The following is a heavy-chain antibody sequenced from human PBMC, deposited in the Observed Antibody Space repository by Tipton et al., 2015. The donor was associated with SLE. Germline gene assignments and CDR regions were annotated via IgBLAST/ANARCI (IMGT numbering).Heavy chain of an antibody. V-gene: IGHV4-34*01. Sequence: SLTCAVYGGSFSGYYWSWIRQPPGKGLEWIGEINHSGSTNYNPSLKSRVTISINTSKNQFSLNLSSVTAADTAVYFCARGVRYSSGQSAFDIWGQVTMVSVSA. J-gene: IGHJ3*02. D-gene: IGHD6-25*01. CDR1: GGSFSGYY. CDR3: ARGVRYSSGQSAFDI. CDR2: INHSGST.